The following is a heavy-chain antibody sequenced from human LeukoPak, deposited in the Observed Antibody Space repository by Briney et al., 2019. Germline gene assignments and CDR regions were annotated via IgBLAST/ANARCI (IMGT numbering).Heavy chain of an antibody. Sequence: PSQTLSLTCTVSGGSISSGGYYWSWIRQHPGKGLEWIGYIYYSGSTYYNPSLKSRVTISVDTSKNQFSMKLSSVTAADTAVYYCARDAHSLYAFDIWGQGTVVTVSP. D-gene: IGHD2-15*01. V-gene: IGHV4-31*03. CDR3: ARDAHSLYAFDI. CDR2: IYYSGST. J-gene: IGHJ3*02. CDR1: GGSISSGGYY.